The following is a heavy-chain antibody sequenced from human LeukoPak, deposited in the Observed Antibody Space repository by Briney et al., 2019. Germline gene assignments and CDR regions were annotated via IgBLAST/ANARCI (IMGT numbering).Heavy chain of an antibody. V-gene: IGHV1-8*01. CDR1: GYTFTSYD. J-gene: IGHJ4*02. Sequence: ASVKVSCKASGYTFTSYDINWVRQATGQGLEWMGWMNPNSGNTGYAQKFQGRVTMTRNTSISTAYMELSSLRSEDTAVYYCARGQGSAFSYYFDYWGQGTLVTVSS. D-gene: IGHD6-6*01. CDR2: MNPNSGNT. CDR3: ARGQGSAFSYYFDY.